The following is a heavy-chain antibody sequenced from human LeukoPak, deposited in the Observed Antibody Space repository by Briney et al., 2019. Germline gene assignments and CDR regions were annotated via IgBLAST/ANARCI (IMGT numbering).Heavy chain of an antibody. J-gene: IGHJ4*02. V-gene: IGHV1-2*02. CDR3: ARDIVWMIRGSLGY. Sequence: ASVTVSCKASGYTFTGYYMHWVRQTPGQGLEWMAWINPNSGGTNFAQKFQGRVTLTRDTSTSTAYKELSSLRSDDTALYYCARDIVWMIRGSLGYWGQGTLVTVSS. CDR2: INPNSGGT. D-gene: IGHD2-15*01. CDR1: GYTFTGYY.